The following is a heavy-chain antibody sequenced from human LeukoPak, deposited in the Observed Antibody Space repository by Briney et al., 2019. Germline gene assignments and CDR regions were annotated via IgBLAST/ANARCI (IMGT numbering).Heavy chain of an antibody. CDR3: ARDPYYYDSSGYYNH. V-gene: IGHV3-33*01. Sequence: GRSLRLSCAASGFTFSSYGMHWVRQAPGMGLEWVAVIWYDGSNKYYADSVKGRFTISRDNSKNTLYLQMNSLRAEDTAVYYCARDPYYYDSSGYYNHWGQGTLVTVSS. CDR2: IWYDGSNK. J-gene: IGHJ5*02. CDR1: GFTFSSYG. D-gene: IGHD3-22*01.